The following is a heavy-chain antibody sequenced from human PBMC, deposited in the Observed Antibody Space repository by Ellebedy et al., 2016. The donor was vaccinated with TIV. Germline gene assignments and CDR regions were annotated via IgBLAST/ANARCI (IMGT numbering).Heavy chain of an antibody. D-gene: IGHD6-19*01. V-gene: IGHV3-9*01. CDR1: GFTFDDYA. CDR3: AKDISVAGTTGYMDV. Sequence: SLKISXAASGFTFDDYAMHWVRQAPGKGLEWVSGISWNSGSIGYADSVKGRFTISRDNAKNSLYLQMNSLRAEDTALYYCAKDISVAGTTGYMDVWGKGTTVTVSS. CDR2: ISWNSGSI. J-gene: IGHJ6*03.